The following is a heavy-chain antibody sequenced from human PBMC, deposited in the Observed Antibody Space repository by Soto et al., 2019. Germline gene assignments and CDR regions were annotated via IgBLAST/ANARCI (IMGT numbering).Heavy chain of an antibody. Sequence: ASVKVSCKASGYTFTGYYMHWVRQAPGQGLEWMGWINPNSGGTNYAQKFQGWVTMTRDTSISTAYMELSRLRSDDTAVYYCARLLYSGYDMRFDPWGQGTLVTVSS. CDR2: INPNSGGT. CDR3: ARLLYSGYDMRFDP. V-gene: IGHV1-2*04. D-gene: IGHD5-12*01. J-gene: IGHJ5*02. CDR1: GYTFTGYY.